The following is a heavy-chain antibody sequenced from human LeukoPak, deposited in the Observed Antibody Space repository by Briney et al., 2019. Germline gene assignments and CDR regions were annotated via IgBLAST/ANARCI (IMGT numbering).Heavy chain of an antibody. V-gene: IGHV4-39*01. D-gene: IGHD4-17*01. CDR1: GGSISSSSYY. J-gene: IGHJ6*03. CDR3: ANYGDYVEDYYYYMDV. CDR2: IYYSGST. Sequence: PSETLSLTCTVSGGSISSSSYYWGWIRQPPGKGLEWIGSIYYSGSTYYNPSLKSRVTISVDTSKNQFSLKLSYVTAADTAVYYCANYGDYVEDYYYYMDVWGKGTTVTVSS.